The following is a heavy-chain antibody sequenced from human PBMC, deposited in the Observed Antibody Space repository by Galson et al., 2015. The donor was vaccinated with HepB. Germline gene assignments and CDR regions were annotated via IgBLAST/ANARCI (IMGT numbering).Heavy chain of an antibody. CDR2: ISGSGGST. CDR1: GFTFSSYA. Sequence: SLRLSCAASGFTFSSYAMSWVRQAPGKGLEWVSAISGSGGSTYYADSVKGRFTISRDNSKNTLYLQMNSLRAEDTAVYYCARGGIVVVPDVWCGGSCLNWFDPWGQGTLVTVSS. J-gene: IGHJ5*02. D-gene: IGHD2-2*01. CDR3: ARGGIVVVPDVWCGGSCLNWFDP. V-gene: IGHV3-23*01.